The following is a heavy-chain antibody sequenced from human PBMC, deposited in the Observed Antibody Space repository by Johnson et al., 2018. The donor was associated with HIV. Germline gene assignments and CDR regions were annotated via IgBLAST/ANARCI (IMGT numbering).Heavy chain of an antibody. V-gene: IGHV3-7*01. CDR1: GFTFSSYD. CDR2: IKQDGSER. D-gene: IGHD3-3*01. CDR3: ARDRGITIFAVTIDAFDI. Sequence: MQLVESGGGVVQPGRSLRLSCAASGFTFSSYDMHWVRQATGKGLEWVANIKQDGSERYYVDSVKGRFTISRDNAKNSLYLQMNSLRAEDTAVYYCARDRGITIFAVTIDAFDIWGQGTMVTVSS. J-gene: IGHJ3*02.